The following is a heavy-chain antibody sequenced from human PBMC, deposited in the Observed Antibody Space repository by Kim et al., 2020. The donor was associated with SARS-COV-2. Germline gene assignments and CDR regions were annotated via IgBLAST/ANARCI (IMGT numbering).Heavy chain of an antibody. CDR3: ARDHPEYSSSWYTGNINYYYYYYGMDV. V-gene: IGHV3-66*01. D-gene: IGHD6-13*01. CDR2: IYSGGST. J-gene: IGHJ6*02. Sequence: GGSLRLSCAASGFTVSSNYMSWVRQAPGKGLEWVSVIYSGGSTYYADSVKGRFTISRDNSKNTLYLQMNSLRAEDTAVYYCARDHPEYSSSWYTGNINYYYYYYGMDVWGQGTTVTVSS. CDR1: GFTVSSNY.